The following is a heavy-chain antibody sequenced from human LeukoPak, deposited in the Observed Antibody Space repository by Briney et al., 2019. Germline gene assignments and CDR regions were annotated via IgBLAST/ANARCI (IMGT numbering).Heavy chain of an antibody. V-gene: IGHV3-48*02. CDR1: GFTFNTYS. J-gene: IGHJ4*02. CDR3: ARDVGWAFDY. D-gene: IGHD2-15*01. CDR2: ISRSSSSI. Sequence: GGSLRLSCEASGFTFNTYSMNWVRQAPGKGLEWISYISRSSSSIWYADSVKGRVTISRENAKNSLFLQMNSLRDEDTAVYYCARDVGWAFDYWGQGSLVAVSS.